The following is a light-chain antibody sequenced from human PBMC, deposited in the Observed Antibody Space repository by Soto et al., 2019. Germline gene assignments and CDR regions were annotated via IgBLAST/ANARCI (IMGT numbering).Light chain of an antibody. V-gene: IGKV3-15*01. CDR1: QSVSSN. Sequence: EIVMTQSTATLSVSPGERATLSCRASQSVSSNLAWYQQKPGQAPRLLIYGASTRATGITARFSGSGSGTEFTLTISSLQSEDVAVDYCQQYNNCPPWTFGQGTKVEIK. CDR2: GAS. CDR3: QQYNNCPPWT. J-gene: IGKJ1*01.